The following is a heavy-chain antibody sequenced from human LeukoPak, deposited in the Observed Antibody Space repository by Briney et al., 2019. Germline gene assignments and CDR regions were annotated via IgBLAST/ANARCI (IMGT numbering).Heavy chain of an antibody. J-gene: IGHJ3*02. CDR2: ISGSVSGFVSDT. V-gene: IGHV3-23*01. CDR3: AKGKINHNGAFDI. CDR1: GFSFSSYD. Sequence: GGSLRLSCVASGFSFSSYDMSWVRQAPGKGLEWVSGISGSVSGFVSDTKYADSVKGRFTISRDNSKKTLYLQMNSLSTEDTAVYYCAKGKINHNGAFDIWGQGTMVAVSS. D-gene: IGHD2-8*01.